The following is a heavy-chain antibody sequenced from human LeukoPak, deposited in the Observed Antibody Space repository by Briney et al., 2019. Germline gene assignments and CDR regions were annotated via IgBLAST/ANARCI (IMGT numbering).Heavy chain of an antibody. Sequence: KPGGSLRLSCAASGFTFSSYSMNWVRQAPGKGLEWVSSISSSSSYIYYADSVKGRFTISRDNAKNSLYLQMSSLRAEDTAVYYCARDGRGGYSYGYINYYGMDVWGKGTTVTVSS. CDR1: GFTFSSYS. D-gene: IGHD5-18*01. J-gene: IGHJ6*04. CDR2: ISSSSSYI. CDR3: ARDGRGGYSYGYINYYGMDV. V-gene: IGHV3-21*01.